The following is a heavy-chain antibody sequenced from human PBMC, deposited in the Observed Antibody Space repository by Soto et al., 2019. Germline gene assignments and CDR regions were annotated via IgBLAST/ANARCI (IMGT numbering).Heavy chain of an antibody. D-gene: IGHD3-3*01. Sequence: EVQLVESGGGLEQPGGSLRLSCAASGFTLSNYGMNWVRQAPGMGLEWLSYISSSGSTVYYADSVKGRFTISRDNAKDSMYLQMHSLRDDDTAVYYWAGGPEWLSYYYYGMDVWGQGTTVTVSS. CDR3: AGGPEWLSYYYYGMDV. V-gene: IGHV3-48*02. CDR2: ISSSGSTV. J-gene: IGHJ6*02. CDR1: GFTLSNYG.